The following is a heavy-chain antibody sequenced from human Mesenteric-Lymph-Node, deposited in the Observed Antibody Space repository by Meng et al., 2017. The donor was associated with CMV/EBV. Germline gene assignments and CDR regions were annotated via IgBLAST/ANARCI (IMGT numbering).Heavy chain of an antibody. J-gene: IGHJ6*02. CDR2: INPNSGGT. Sequence: ASVKVSCKASGYTFTGYYMHWVRQAPGQGLEWMRWINPNSGGTNYAQKFQGRVTMTRDTSISTAYMELSRLRSDDTAVYYCAREPRINPNYGMDVWGQGTTVTVSS. CDR3: AREPRINPNYGMDV. D-gene: IGHD1-14*01. CDR1: GYTFTGYY. V-gene: IGHV1-2*02.